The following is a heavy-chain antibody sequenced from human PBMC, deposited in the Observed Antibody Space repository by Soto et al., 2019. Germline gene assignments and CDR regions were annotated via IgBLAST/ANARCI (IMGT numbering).Heavy chain of an antibody. Sequence: GALRLSCAASGFTFRSYSMNWVRQAPGKGLEWVSYISSSSSTIYYADSVKGRFTISRDNAKNSLYLQMNSLRDEDTAVYYCARITYYYDSSGPTWGQGTLVTVSS. J-gene: IGHJ4*02. CDR2: ISSSSSTI. CDR1: GFTFRSYS. CDR3: ARITYYYDSSGPT. V-gene: IGHV3-48*02. D-gene: IGHD3-22*01.